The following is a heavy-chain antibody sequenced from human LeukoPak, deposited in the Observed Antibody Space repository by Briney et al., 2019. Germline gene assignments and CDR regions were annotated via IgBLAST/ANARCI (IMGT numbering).Heavy chain of an antibody. CDR3: AKGHSSAWYFFDY. CDR1: GFTFSNYA. J-gene: IGHJ4*02. V-gene: IGHV3-23*01. D-gene: IGHD6-19*01. CDR2: ISGSGGST. Sequence: GGSLRLSCAASGFTFSNYAMSWVRQAPGKGLEWVSTISGSGGSTHYADSVKGRFTISRDNSKNTLYLQMNSLRAEDTAVYHCAKGHSSAWYFFDYWGQGTLVTVSS.